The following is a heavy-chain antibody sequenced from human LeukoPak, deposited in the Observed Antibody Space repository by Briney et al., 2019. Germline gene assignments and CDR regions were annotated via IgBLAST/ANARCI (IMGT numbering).Heavy chain of an antibody. CDR1: GFTFSSYS. J-gene: IGHJ4*02. CDR2: ISSSSSYI. Sequence: AGGSLRLSCAASGFTFSSYSMNWVRQAPGKGLEWVSSISSSSSYIYYADSVKGRFTISRDNAKNSLYPQMNSLRAEDTAVYYCARRRGGVSTIGYWGQGTLVTVSS. CDR3: ARRRGGVSTIGY. D-gene: IGHD3-16*01. V-gene: IGHV3-21*01.